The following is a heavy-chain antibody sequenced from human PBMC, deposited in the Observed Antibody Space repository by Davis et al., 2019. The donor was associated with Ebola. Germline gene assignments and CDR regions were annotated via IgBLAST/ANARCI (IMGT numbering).Heavy chain of an antibody. V-gene: IGHV4-34*01. J-gene: IGHJ4*02. Sequence: SETLSLTCAVYGGSFSGYYWTWIRQPPGKGLEWIGEINHSGSTNYNPSLKSRLIISIDTSKNQFSLQLNSVTAADTAVYYCARHVPSVTMTVVGNVDHWGQGTLVTVSS. D-gene: IGHD3-22*01. CDR3: ARHVPSVTMTVVGNVDH. CDR2: INHSGST. CDR1: GGSFSGYY.